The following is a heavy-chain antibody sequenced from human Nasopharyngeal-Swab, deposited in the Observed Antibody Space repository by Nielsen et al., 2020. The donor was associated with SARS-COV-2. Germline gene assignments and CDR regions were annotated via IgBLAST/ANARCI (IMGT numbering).Heavy chain of an antibody. J-gene: IGHJ4*02. V-gene: IGHV4-30-2*01. CDR1: GGSISSGGYS. D-gene: IGHD3-22*01. CDR2: IYHSGST. Sequence: SETLSLTCAVSGGSISSGGYSWNWIRQPPGKGLGWIGYIYHSGSTSYNPSLKSRVTISVDRSKNQFSLKLSTVTAADTAVYYCARVAHSSGYYPFDYWGQGTVVTVSS. CDR3: ARVAHSSGYYPFDY.